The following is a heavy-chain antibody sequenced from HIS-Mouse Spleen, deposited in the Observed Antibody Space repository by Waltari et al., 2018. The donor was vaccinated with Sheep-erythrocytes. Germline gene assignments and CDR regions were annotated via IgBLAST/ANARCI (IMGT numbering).Heavy chain of an antibody. CDR2: IDFSGST. V-gene: IGHV4-30-4*01. J-gene: IGHJ5*02. D-gene: IGHD4-17*01. CDR3: ARTDYGDYFGWFDP. CDR1: GGSISSGDYY. Sequence: QVQLQESGPGLVKPSQTLSLTCTVSGGSISSGDYYWSWIRQPPGKGLEWIGYIDFSGSTYYNPALKGLVTSSVDTSKNQFALKLSSVTAADTAVYYCARTDYGDYFGWFDPWGQGTLVTVSS.